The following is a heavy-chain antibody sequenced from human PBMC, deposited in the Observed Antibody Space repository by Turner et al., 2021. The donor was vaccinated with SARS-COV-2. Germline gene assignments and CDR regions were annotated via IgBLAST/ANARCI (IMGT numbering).Heavy chain of an antibody. D-gene: IGHD3-3*01. Sequence: EVQLVESGGGLIQPGGSVRLCCAASGFTVSSNYMGGVRQAPGKGLEWVSVIYSGGSTYYADSVKGRFTISRDNSKNTLYLQMNSLRAEDTAVYYCARDLMEVGGMDVWGQGTTVTVSS. J-gene: IGHJ6*02. CDR3: ARDLMEVGGMDV. V-gene: IGHV3-53*01. CDR1: GFTVSSNY. CDR2: IYSGGST.